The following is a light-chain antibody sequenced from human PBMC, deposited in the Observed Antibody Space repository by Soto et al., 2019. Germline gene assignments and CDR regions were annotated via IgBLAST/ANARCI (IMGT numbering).Light chain of an antibody. V-gene: IGLV1-40*01. CDR1: SSNIGAGYD. CDR3: QSYDSSLSGNYV. J-gene: IGLJ1*01. CDR2: SNT. Sequence: QLVLTQPPSVSGAPGQRVTISCTGSSSNIGAGYDVHWYQQLPGTGPQLLIFSNTNRPSGVPDRFSGSKSGTSASLAITGLQAEDEADYYCQSYDSSLSGNYVFGTGTKLTVL.